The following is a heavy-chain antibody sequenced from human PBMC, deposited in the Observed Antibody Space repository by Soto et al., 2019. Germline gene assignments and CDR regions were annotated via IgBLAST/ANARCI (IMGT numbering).Heavy chain of an antibody. V-gene: IGHV4-30-2*01. J-gene: IGHJ6*02. CDR3: ARERYGMDV. CDR2: ISHGGST. CDR1: GGSISSGGYS. Sequence: SESLTLSCAVSGGSISSGGYSRKWLRQPPGKRLEWIGHISHGGSTSYKPSLKSRVTISGDRSKNQFSLKLNSVTAADTAVYYCARERYGMDVWGQGTTVTVS.